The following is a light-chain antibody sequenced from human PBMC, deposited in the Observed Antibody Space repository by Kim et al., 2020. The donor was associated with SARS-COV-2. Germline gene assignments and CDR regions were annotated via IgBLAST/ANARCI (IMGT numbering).Light chain of an antibody. CDR1: TSDFGGYNY. J-gene: IGLJ1*01. V-gene: IGLV2-14*01. CDR3: SSYTSTSTLV. Sequence: HSSLTHPSSVSGSPGQSITISCTGTTSDFGGYNYVSWYQQHPGKAPKLMIYEVSDRPPGVSNRFSGSKSGNTASLTISGLQAEDEADYYCSSYTSTSTLVFGAGTKVTVL. CDR2: EVS.